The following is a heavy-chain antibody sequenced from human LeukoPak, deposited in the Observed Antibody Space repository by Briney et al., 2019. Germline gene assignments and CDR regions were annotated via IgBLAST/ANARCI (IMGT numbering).Heavy chain of an antibody. J-gene: IGHJ4*02. D-gene: IGHD2-15*01. Sequence: GSSVKVSCKASGGTFSSYAISWVRQAPGQGLEWMGGIIPIFGTANYAQKFQGRVTITADESTSTAYMELSSLRAEDTAVYYCAKRGGSGGSWRKRSDVDYWGQGTLVTVSS. CDR3: AKRGGSGGSWRKRSDVDY. CDR1: GGTFSSYA. CDR2: IIPIFGTA. V-gene: IGHV1-69*01.